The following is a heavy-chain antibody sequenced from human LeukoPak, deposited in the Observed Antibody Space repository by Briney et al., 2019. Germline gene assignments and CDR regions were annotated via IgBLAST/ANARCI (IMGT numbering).Heavy chain of an antibody. CDR1: GYTFTIYY. V-gene: IGHV1-46*01. J-gene: IGHJ4*02. CDR3: ARDGGAAHFDY. D-gene: IGHD3-16*01. CDR2: INPSGGST. Sequence: ASVKVSCKASGYTFTIYYMHWVRQAPGQGLEWMGIINPSGGSTSYAQKFQGRVTMTRDTSTSAVYMELSSLRSEDTAVYYCARDGGAAHFDYWGQGTLVTVSS.